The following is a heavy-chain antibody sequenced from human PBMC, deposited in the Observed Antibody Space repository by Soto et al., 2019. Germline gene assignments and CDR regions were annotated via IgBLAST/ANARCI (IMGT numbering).Heavy chain of an antibody. V-gene: IGHV1-46*01. Sequence: QVQLVQSGAEVKKSGAAVKISCKTSGFTFTNYYLHWVRQAPGQGLEWMGLINPAPGSTNYAEKFQGRVTMTRDMSSNTIYMQLGRLTSEDTGVYYCASGYSIGQQLVGPFDYWGQGTLVTVSS. CDR1: GFTFTNYY. D-gene: IGHD6-13*01. J-gene: IGHJ4*02. CDR2: INPAPGST. CDR3: ASGYSIGQQLVGPFDY.